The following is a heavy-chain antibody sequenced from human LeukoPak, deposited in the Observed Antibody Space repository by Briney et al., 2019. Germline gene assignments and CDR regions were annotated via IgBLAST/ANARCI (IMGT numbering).Heavy chain of an antibody. V-gene: IGHV3-21*01. CDR2: ISSSGSGTYI. CDR3: ARDPGRSGGSCYSDY. CDR1: GFTFGSSS. Sequence: PGGSLRLSCAASGFTFGSSSMTWVRQAPGKGLEWVSTISSSGSGTYIYYADSVKGRFTISGDNAKNSLYLQMNSLRAEDTAVYYCARDPGRSGGSCYSDYWGQGTLVTVSS. J-gene: IGHJ4*02. D-gene: IGHD2-15*01.